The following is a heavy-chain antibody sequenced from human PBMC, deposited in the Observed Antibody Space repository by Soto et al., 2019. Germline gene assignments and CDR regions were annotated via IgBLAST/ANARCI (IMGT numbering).Heavy chain of an antibody. D-gene: IGHD5-12*01. CDR2: IYPGDSDT. J-gene: IGHJ4*02. Sequence: LKISCKGSGYSFTSHWIGRVRQMPGKGLEWMGIIYPGDSDTRYSPSFQGQVTISADKSISTAYLQWSSLKASDTAMYYCARRSARSEYSLDYWGQGTLVTVSA. CDR1: GYSFTSHW. V-gene: IGHV5-51*01. CDR3: ARRSARSEYSLDY.